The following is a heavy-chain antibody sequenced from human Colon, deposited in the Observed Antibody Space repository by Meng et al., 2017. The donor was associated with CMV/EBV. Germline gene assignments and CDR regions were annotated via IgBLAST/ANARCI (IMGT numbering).Heavy chain of an antibody. CDR3: ARSAPVGYSSSSGIKFADY. CDR1: GFTFSSYS. D-gene: IGHD6-6*01. CDR2: ISSISSYI. J-gene: IGHJ4*02. V-gene: IGHV3-21*01. Sequence: EVQLVESGGGLVKPGGSLRLSGAASGFTFSSYSINWVRQAPGKGLEWVSSISSISSYIYYADSVKGRFTISRDNAKNSLYLQMNSLRAEDTAVYYCARSAPVGYSSSSGIKFADYWGQGTLVTVSS.